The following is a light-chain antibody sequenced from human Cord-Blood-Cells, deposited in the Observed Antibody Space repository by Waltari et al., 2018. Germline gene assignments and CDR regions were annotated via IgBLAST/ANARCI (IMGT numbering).Light chain of an antibody. J-gene: IGLJ1*01. CDR2: EGS. CDR3: CSYAGSSTYV. CDR1: SSDVGRYNL. V-gene: IGLV2-23*01. Sequence: QSALTQPASVSGSPGKSTTISCTGTSSDVGRYNLLSWYQQHPGKAPKLMIYEGSKRPSGVSNRFSGSKSGNTASLTISGLQAEDEADYYCCSYAGSSTYVFGTGTKVTVL.